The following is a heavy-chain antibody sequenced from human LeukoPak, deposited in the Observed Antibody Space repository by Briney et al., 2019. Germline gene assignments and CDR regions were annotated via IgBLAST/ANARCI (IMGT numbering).Heavy chain of an antibody. D-gene: IGHD3-3*01. Sequence: CLRPSSAASVLTFSTYIISCVSPGPGEGLQWVGYITNSGRSTNYADAVKGRYTISRDNAKTSVYLEMTDLKAEDTAVYYCAREASGYYPVVDSWGQGTLVTVSS. V-gene: IGHV3-11*04. CDR3: AREASGYYPVVDS. CDR2: ITNSGRST. J-gene: IGHJ4*02. CDR1: VLTFSTYI.